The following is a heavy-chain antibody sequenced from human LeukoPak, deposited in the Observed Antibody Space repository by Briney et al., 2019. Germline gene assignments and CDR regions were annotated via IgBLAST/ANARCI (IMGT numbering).Heavy chain of an antibody. CDR2: MNPNSGNT. CDR1: GYTFTSYD. CDR3: ARGRYRGGDCYPRRFDP. V-gene: IGHV1-8*01. D-gene: IGHD2-21*02. Sequence: ASVKVSCKASGYTFTSYDINWVRQATGQGLEWMGWMNPNSGNTGYAQKFQGRVTMTRNTSISTAYMELSSLRSEDTAVYYCARGRYRGGDCYPRRFDPWGQGTLVTVSS. J-gene: IGHJ5*02.